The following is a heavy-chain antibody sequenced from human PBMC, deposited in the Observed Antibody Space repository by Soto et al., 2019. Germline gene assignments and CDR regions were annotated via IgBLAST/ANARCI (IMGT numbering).Heavy chain of an antibody. V-gene: IGHV3-23*01. D-gene: IGHD2-21*01. Sequence: EVQLLESGGGLVQPGGSLRLSCAASGFTFSSYAMSWVRQAPGKGLEWVSAISGSGGSTYYADSVKGRFTISRDNSKNTLSLQMSSRRAEDTAVYYCAKEYCGGECYAYCLSYNAFDIWGQGTMVTVSS. CDR2: ISGSGGST. J-gene: IGHJ3*02. CDR3: AKEYCGGECYAYCLSYNAFDI. CDR1: GFTFSSYA.